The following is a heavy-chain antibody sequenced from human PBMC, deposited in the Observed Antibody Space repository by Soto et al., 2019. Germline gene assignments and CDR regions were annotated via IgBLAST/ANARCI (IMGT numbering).Heavy chain of an antibody. J-gene: IGHJ4*02. D-gene: IGHD6-19*01. CDR3: ARRAGAVPGRIDF. V-gene: IGHV4-59*08. Sequence: HVQLQESGPGLVKPSETLSLICTVSGDSISSYYWSWIRQPPGKGLEWIGFIYYTESTNYNPSLKSRVTISVDTSKNQLSLKLSSVTAADTAVYYCARRAGAVPGRIDFWGQGTLVTVSS. CDR1: GDSISSYY. CDR2: IYYTEST.